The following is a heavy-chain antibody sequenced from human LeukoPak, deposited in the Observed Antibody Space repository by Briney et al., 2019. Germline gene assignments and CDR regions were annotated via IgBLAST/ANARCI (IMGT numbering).Heavy chain of an antibody. D-gene: IGHD5-12*01. CDR2: ITGGGGINT. CDR1: GFFFSNYD. CDR3: AKLYPWGGYDFDC. V-gene: IGHV3-23*01. J-gene: IGHJ4*02. Sequence: GGALRLSCVAAGFFFSNYDGAWVRHAARGGLEWGSYITGGGGINTRYRDSVKGRFTISRDNSRNTVDLQVDSLRAEDTAIYYCAKLYPWGGYDFDCWGQGTLVTVSS.